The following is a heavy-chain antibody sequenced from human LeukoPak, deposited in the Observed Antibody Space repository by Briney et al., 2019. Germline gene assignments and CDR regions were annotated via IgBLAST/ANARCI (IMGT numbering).Heavy chain of an antibody. Sequence: GGSLRLSCAASGFTFSSYAMSWVRQAPGKGLEWLSHMSGSGRSIYYADSVKRRFTISRDNSENTLYLQMKSLRAEDTAVYYCAKPRDSSGYYGRPLDVWGQGTTVTVSS. D-gene: IGHD3-22*01. J-gene: IGHJ6*02. CDR1: GFTFSSYA. V-gene: IGHV3-23*01. CDR3: AKPRDSSGYYGRPLDV. CDR2: MSGSGRSI.